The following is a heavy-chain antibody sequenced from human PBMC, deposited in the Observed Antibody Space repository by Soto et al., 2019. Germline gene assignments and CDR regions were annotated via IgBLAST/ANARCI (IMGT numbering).Heavy chain of an antibody. CDR2: IIPIFGTA. CDR3: ARGFELLLNRDAFDI. Sequence: SVKVSCKASGYTFTSYGISWVRQAPGQGLEWMGGIIPIFGTANYAQKFQGRVTITADESTSTAYMELSSLRSEDTAVYYCARGFELLLNRDAFDICGQGTMLTGS. D-gene: IGHD2-15*01. CDR1: GYTFTSYG. J-gene: IGHJ3*02. V-gene: IGHV1-69*13.